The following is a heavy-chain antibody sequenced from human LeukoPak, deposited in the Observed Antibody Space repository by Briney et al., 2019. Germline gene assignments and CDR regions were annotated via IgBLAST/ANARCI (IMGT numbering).Heavy chain of an antibody. J-gene: IGHJ5*02. CDR3: ATQGYSGYDPRGDIDP. V-gene: IGHV3-21*01. CDR2: ISSSSSYI. D-gene: IGHD5-12*01. Sequence: GGSLRLSCAASGFTFSSYSMNWVRQAPGKGLEWVSSISSSSSYIYYADSVKGRFTISRDNAKNSLYLQMNSLRAEDTAVYYCATQGYSGYDPRGDIDPWGQGTLVTVSS. CDR1: GFTFSSYS.